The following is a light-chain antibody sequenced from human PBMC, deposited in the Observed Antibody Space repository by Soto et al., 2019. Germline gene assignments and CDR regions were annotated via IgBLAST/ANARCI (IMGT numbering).Light chain of an antibody. J-gene: IGKJ5*01. Sequence: DIVMTQSPDSLAVSLGERATINCKSSQSVLYSSNNKNYLAWYQQKPGQPPKLLIYWASTRESGVPDRFSGSGSGTDFNLTISSLQAEDVAVYYCQQYYSTLPITFGQGTRLEIK. V-gene: IGKV4-1*01. CDR2: WAS. CDR1: QSVLYSSNNKNY. CDR3: QQYYSTLPIT.